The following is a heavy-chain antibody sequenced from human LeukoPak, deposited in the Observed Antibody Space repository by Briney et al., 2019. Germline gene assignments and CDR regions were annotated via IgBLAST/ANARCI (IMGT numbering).Heavy chain of an antibody. Sequence: SETLSLTCAVYGESFSGYYWGWIRQPPGKGLEWIGEIHHRGNTNYNPSLKSRVTVSADTSRNQFSLNLTSVTAADTAVYYCATLIVGTTYFDYWGQGSLVTVSS. D-gene: IGHD1-26*01. V-gene: IGHV4-34*01. CDR3: ATLIVGTTYFDY. CDR2: IHHRGNT. J-gene: IGHJ4*02. CDR1: GESFSGYY.